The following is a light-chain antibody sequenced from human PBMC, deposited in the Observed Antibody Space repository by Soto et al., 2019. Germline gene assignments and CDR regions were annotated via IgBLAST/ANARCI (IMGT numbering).Light chain of an antibody. Sequence: DIQMTQSPSTLSASVGDRVTITCRASQSISSWLAWYQQKPGKAPNLLIYDASSLESGVPSRFSGSGSGTEFTPTISSLQPDDFATYYCRQYNSYWTFGQGTKVDIK. CDR1: QSISSW. CDR3: RQYNSYWT. V-gene: IGKV1-5*01. J-gene: IGKJ1*01. CDR2: DAS.